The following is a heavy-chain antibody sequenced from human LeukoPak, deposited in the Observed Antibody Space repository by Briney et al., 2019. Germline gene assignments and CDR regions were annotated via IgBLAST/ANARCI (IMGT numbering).Heavy chain of an antibody. CDR2: INHSGST. Sequence: SETLSLTCAVYGGSFSGYYWSWIRQPPGNGLEWIGEINHSGSTNSNPSLKRRVTISVDTSKNQFTLKLSSVTAADTAVYYCARGPPLRYFDWSYYFDYWGQGTLVTVSS. V-gene: IGHV4-34*01. CDR3: ARGPPLRYFDWSYYFDY. CDR1: GGSFSGYY. D-gene: IGHD3-9*01. J-gene: IGHJ4*02.